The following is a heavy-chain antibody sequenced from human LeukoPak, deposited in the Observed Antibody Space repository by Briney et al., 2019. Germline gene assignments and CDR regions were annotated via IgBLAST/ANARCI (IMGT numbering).Heavy chain of an antibody. V-gene: IGHV3-73*01. CDR3: ARRDCTTFRCFSFDY. J-gene: IGHJ4*02. CDR2: IKTKSEDDAT. D-gene: IGHD2/OR15-2a*01. Sequence: QPGGSLRVSRAASGFSISDFDVHWVRQASGKGLEWVARIKTKSEDDATAYAASVRGRFTISRDDSKNTAYLQMNSLKSEDSAVYYCARRDCTTFRCFSFDYWGQGILVTVSS. CDR1: GFSISDFD.